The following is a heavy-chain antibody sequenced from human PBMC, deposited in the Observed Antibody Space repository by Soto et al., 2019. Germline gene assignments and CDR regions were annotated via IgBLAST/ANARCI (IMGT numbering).Heavy chain of an antibody. V-gene: IGHV4-30-4*01. CDR3: ASQYYDFWSGYRDY. J-gene: IGHJ4*02. Sequence: SETLSLTCTVSGGSIGNGDYYWSWIRQPPGKGLEWIGYIYYTESTYYNPSLKSRVTISVDTSKNQFSLKLTSVTAADTAVYYCASQYYDFWSGYRDYWGQGTLVTVSS. CDR1: GGSIGNGDYY. D-gene: IGHD3-3*01. CDR2: IYYTEST.